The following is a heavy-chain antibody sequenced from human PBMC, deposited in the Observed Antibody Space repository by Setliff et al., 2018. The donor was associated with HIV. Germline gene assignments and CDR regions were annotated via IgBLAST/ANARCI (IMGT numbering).Heavy chain of an antibody. D-gene: IGHD3-22*01. CDR1: GDSISGYY. V-gene: IGHV4-4*07. CDR2: MHTSGNT. Sequence: PSETLSLTCTSSGDSISGYYWSWIRQPAGKGLEWIGRMHTSGNTNYNPSLKSRVTMSVDTSKNQFSLRLSSVTAADTAVFYCARDQATYYYDTSGHEFDYWGQGTLVTVSS. CDR3: ARDQATYYYDTSGHEFDY. J-gene: IGHJ4*02.